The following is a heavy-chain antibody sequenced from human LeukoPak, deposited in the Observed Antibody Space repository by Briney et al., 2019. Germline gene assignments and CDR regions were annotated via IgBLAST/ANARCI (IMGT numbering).Heavy chain of an antibody. CDR3: ARGSGTITMVRGVFYGMDV. J-gene: IGHJ6*02. D-gene: IGHD3-10*01. V-gene: IGHV1-69*13. CDR2: IIPIFSTP. CDR1: GGTFSSYG. Sequence: ASVKVSCKASGGTFSSYGISWVRQAPGQGLEWMGGIIPIFSTPNYAQKFQGRVTITADESTSTAYMELSSLRSEDTAVYYCARGSGTITMVRGVFYGMDVWGQGTTVTVSS.